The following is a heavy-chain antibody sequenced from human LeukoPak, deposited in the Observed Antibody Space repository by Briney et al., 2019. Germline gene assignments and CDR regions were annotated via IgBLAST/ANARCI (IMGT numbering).Heavy chain of an antibody. CDR3: ARRTIYDSSGYSY. CDR1: GGSISSSSYY. Sequence: SETLSLTCTVSGGSISSSSYYWGWIRQPPGKGLEWIGSIYYSGSTYYNPSLKGRVTISVDTSKNQFSLKLSSVTAADTAVYYCARRTIYDSSGYSYWGQGTLVTVSS. J-gene: IGHJ4*02. V-gene: IGHV4-39*01. CDR2: IYYSGST. D-gene: IGHD3-22*01.